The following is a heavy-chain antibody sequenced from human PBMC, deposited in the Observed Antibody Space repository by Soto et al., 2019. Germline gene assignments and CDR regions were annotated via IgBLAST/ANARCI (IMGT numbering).Heavy chain of an antibody. CDR1: GGSISSGGYY. CDR3: ARSDFGVVPRLDY. CDR2: IYYSGST. V-gene: IGHV4-31*03. Sequence: QVQLQESGPGLVKPSQTLSLTCTVSGGSISSGGYYWSWIRQHPGKGLEWIGYIYYSGSTYYNPSLTSRVTISVDTSKNQFSLKLSSVTAADTAVYYCARSDFGVVPRLDYWGQGTLVTVSS. D-gene: IGHD3-3*01. J-gene: IGHJ4*02.